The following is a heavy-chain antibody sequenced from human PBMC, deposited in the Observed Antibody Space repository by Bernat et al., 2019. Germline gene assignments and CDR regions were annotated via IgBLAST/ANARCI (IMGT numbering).Heavy chain of an antibody. D-gene: IGHD6-13*01. J-gene: IGHJ4*02. CDR1: GFTFSNAW. V-gene: IGHV3-15*01. CDR3: TTGGFGSSPEGDDY. CDR2: IKSKTDGGTT. Sequence: EVQLVESGGGLVKPGGSLRLSCAASGFTFSNAWMSWVRQAPGKGLEWVGRIKSKTDGGTTDYAAPVKGRFTISRGDSKNTLYLQMNSLKTEDTAVYYCTTGGFGSSPEGDDYWGQGTLVTVSS.